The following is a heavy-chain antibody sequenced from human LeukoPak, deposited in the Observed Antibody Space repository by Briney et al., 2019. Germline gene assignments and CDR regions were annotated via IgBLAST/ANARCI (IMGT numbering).Heavy chain of an antibody. CDR3: ARDISYYYDSSGYWQLDY. Sequence: GGSLRLSCAASGFTFSSYAMHWVRQAPGKGLEWVAVISYDGSNKYYADSVKGRFTISRDNAKNSLYLQMNSLRAEDTAVYYCARDISYYYDSSGYWQLDYWGQGTLVTVSS. CDR2: ISYDGSNK. V-gene: IGHV3-30-3*01. J-gene: IGHJ4*02. D-gene: IGHD3-22*01. CDR1: GFTFSSYA.